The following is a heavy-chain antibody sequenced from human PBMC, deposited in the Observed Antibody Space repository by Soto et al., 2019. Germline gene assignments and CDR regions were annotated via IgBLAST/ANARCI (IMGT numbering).Heavy chain of an antibody. CDR3: ARHPRKQDDDYGMDV. CDR1: GYSFTSYW. Sequence: GESLKISCKGSGYSFTSYWISWGRQMPGKGLEWMGRIDPSDSYTNYSPSFQGHVTISADKSISTAYLQWSSLKASDTAMYYCARHPRKQDDDYGMDVWGQGTTVTVSS. J-gene: IGHJ6*02. V-gene: IGHV5-10-1*01. CDR2: IDPSDSYT. D-gene: IGHD1-1*01.